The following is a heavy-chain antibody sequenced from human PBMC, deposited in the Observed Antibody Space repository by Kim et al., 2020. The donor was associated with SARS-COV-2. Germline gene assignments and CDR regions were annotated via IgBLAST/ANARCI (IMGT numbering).Heavy chain of an antibody. Sequence: YDADSVKGRFTISGDNAKNSLYLQMSSLRAEDTAVYYCASLRATVVSPDYWGQGTLVTVSS. CDR3: ASLRATVVSPDY. D-gene: IGHD2-15*01. V-gene: IGHV3-48*04. J-gene: IGHJ4*02.